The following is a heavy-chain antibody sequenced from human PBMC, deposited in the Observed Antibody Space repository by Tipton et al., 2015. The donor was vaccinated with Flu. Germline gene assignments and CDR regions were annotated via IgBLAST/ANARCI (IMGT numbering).Heavy chain of an antibody. CDR1: GGSFSDYY. CDR3: ARGPESIVGATGGWFDP. V-gene: IGHV4-34*01. J-gene: IGHJ5*02. Sequence: TLSLTCAVYGGSFSDYYWSWIRQPPGKGLEWIGEINHSGSTNYNPSLKSRVTISVDTSKNQFSLKLSSVTAADTAVYYCARGPESIVGATGGWFDPWGQGTLVTVSS. CDR2: INHSGST. D-gene: IGHD1-26*01.